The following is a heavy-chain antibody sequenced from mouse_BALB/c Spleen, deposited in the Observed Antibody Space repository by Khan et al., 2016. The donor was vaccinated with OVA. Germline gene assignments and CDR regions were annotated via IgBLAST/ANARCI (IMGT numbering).Heavy chain of an antibody. CDR2: ILPGTGTT. CDR1: GYTFSNYW. D-gene: IGHD4-1*01. Sequence: QVQLKQSGAELMKPGASVKISCKATGYTFSNYWIEWVKQRPGRGLEWIGDILPGTGTTNYNEKFKGKATFTADTSSNTVSMQLSSLTSADSAVYYWAPNWFWFAYWGQGTLVTVSA. CDR3: APNWFWFAY. J-gene: IGHJ3*01. V-gene: IGHV1-9*01.